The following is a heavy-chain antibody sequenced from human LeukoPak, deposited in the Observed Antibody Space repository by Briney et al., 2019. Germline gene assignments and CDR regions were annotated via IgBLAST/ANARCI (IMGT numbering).Heavy chain of an antibody. CDR3: AKDPYGTRYFDY. J-gene: IGHJ4*02. CDR2: LSGSGGDT. Sequence: GSLRLSCVASGFTFSRNAMSWVRQAPGKGLEWVSSLSGSGGDTYYADSVKGRFTISRDNSKNTVYLQMNSLNAEDTAVYYCAKDPYGTRYFDYWGQGTLVTVSS. V-gene: IGHV3-23*01. D-gene: IGHD2-2*01. CDR1: GFTFSRNA.